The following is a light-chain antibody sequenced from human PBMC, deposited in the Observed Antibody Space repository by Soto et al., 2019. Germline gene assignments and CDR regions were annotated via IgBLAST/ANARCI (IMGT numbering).Light chain of an antibody. CDR3: QQYGSSRYT. CDR2: GAS. CDR1: HSVSSTW. J-gene: IGKJ2*01. Sequence: EIVLTQSPGTLSLSPGERATLSCRASHSVSSTWLAWYQQKPGQPPRLLIYGASSRASGVPDRFSGSGAGTDFTLTISRLEPEDSAVYYCQQYGSSRYTFGQGTKLEIK. V-gene: IGKV3-20*01.